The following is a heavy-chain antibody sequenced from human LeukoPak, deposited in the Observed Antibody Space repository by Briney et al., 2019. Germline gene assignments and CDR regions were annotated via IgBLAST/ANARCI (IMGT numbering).Heavy chain of an antibody. CDR2: INHSGST. CDR3: ARAGIVGANPFDY. D-gene: IGHD1-26*01. V-gene: IGHV4-34*01. Sequence: TSETLSLTCAVYGGSFSGYYWSWIRQPPGKGLEWIGEINHSGSTNYNPSLKSRVTISVDTSKNQFSPKLSSVTAADTAVYYCARAGIVGANPFDYWGQGTLVTVSS. J-gene: IGHJ4*02. CDR1: GGSFSGYY.